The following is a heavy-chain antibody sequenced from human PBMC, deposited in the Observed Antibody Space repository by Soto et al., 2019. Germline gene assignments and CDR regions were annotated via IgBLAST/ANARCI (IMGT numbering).Heavy chain of an antibody. V-gene: IGHV3-30-3*01. CDR2: ISYDGSNK. CDR3: AIDLVGISLYYYYGMDV. Sequence: QVQLVESGGGVVQPGRSLRLSCAASGFTFSSYAMHWVRQAPGKGLEWVAVISYDGSNKYYADSVKGRFTISRDNSKNTVYLQMNSLRDEDTAVYYFAIDLVGISLYYYYGMDVWGQGTTVTVSS. D-gene: IGHD2-8*02. J-gene: IGHJ6*02. CDR1: GFTFSSYA.